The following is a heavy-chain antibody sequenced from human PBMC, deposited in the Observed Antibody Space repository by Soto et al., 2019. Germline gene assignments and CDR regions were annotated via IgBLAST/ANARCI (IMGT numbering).Heavy chain of an antibody. CDR1: GFIFSDYA. D-gene: IGHD1-26*01. Sequence: ESGGGVVRPGRSLRLSCSASGFIFSDYAMHWVRQAPGKGMEWVAVILFDGNKKYYADSVKGRFTISRENSKNTLYLQMNSLRAEDTAVYYCAKDVSQTISGSYLSSWGQGSLVTVSS. CDR3: AKDVSQTISGSYLSS. CDR2: ILFDGNKK. V-gene: IGHV3-30*18. J-gene: IGHJ5*02.